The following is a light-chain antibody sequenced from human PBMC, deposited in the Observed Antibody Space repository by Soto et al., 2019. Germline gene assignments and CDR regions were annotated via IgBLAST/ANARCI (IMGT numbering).Light chain of an antibody. J-gene: IGLJ2*01. V-gene: IGLV1-40*01. CDR1: SSNIGAGYD. Sequence: QSVLTQPPSVSGAPGQRVTISCTGSSSNIGAGYDVHWYQQLPGTAPKLLIYGNSNRPSGVPDRFSGSKSGTSSSLVITGVQAADEADYYCQSYDSSLSAHVVFGGGTKLTVL. CDR3: QSYDSSLSAHVV. CDR2: GNS.